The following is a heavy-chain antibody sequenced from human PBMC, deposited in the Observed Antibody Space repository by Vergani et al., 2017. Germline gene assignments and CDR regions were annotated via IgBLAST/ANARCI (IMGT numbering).Heavy chain of an antibody. V-gene: IGHV3-33*01. Sequence: QVQLVESGGGVVQPGRSLRLSCAASGFTFSSYGMHWVRQAPGKGLEWVAVIWYDGSNKYYADSVKGRFTISRDSAKNTLYMQMNSLRAEDTAVYYCARDRGRLLWFGELSPFDYWGQGTLVTVSS. CDR3: ARDRGRLLWFGELSPFDY. J-gene: IGHJ4*02. D-gene: IGHD3-10*01. CDR1: GFTFSSYG. CDR2: IWYDGSNK.